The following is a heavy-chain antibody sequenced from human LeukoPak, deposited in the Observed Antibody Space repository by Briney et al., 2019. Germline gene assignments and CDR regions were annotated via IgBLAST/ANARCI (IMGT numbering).Heavy chain of an antibody. V-gene: IGHV3-21*01. Sequence: PGGSLRLSCAASGFTFSSYSMNWVRQAPGKGLEWVSSISSSSSYIYYADSVKGRFTISRDNAKNSLYLQMNSLRAEDTAVYYCASPGRKSYYYYYMDVWGKGTTVTVSS. J-gene: IGHJ6*03. CDR1: GFTFSSYS. D-gene: IGHD3-10*01. CDR3: ASPGRKSYYYYYMDV. CDR2: ISSSSSYI.